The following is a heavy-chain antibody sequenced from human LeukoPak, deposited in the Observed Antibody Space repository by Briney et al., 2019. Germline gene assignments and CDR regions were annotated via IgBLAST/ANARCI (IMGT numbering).Heavy chain of an antibody. D-gene: IGHD6-19*01. CDR3: ARPSNSGWSLYYFDY. Sequence: GEFLKISCKGSGYSFTSYWIGWGRQMPGEGLELMGIIYPGDSDTRYSPSFQGQVTISADKSISTAYLQWSSLKASDTAMYYCARPSNSGWSLYYFDYWGQGTLVTVSS. CDR2: IYPGDSDT. V-gene: IGHV5-51*01. CDR1: GYSFTSYW. J-gene: IGHJ4*02.